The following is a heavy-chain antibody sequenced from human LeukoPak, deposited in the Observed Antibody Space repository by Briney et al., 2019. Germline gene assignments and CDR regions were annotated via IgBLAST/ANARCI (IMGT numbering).Heavy chain of an antibody. D-gene: IGHD3-22*01. CDR2: ISSTGSNK. V-gene: IGHV3-30*01. CDR1: GFTFSSYA. Sequence: PGGSLRLSCVASGFTFSSYAMHWVRQAPGKGLEWVAVISSTGSNKYYADSVKGRFTMSRDNSKNTLYLQMNSLTAEDTAVYYCAKPYYDSSGVTHYLDYWGQGTLVTVSS. J-gene: IGHJ4*02. CDR3: AKPYYDSSGVTHYLDY.